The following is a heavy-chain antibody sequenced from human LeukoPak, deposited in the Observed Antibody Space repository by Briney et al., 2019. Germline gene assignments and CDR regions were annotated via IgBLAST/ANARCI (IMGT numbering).Heavy chain of an antibody. CDR2: ISYDGSNK. CDR1: GFTFSSYA. V-gene: IGHV3-30-3*01. CDR3: AKAVRIAAAGTGIDY. D-gene: IGHD6-13*01. J-gene: IGHJ4*02. Sequence: GGSLRLSCAASGFTFSSYAMHWVRQAPGKGLEWVAVISYDGSNKYYADSVKGRFTISRDNSKNTLYLQMNSLRAEDTAVYYCAKAVRIAAAGTGIDYWGQGTLVTVSS.